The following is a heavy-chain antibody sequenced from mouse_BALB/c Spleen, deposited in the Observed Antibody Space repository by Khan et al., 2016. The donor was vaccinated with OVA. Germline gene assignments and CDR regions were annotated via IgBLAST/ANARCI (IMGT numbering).Heavy chain of an antibody. CDR2: ISSGSATI. J-gene: IGHJ1*01. CDR3: ARSKITTWYFDV. D-gene: IGHD2-4*01. V-gene: IGHV5-17*02. Sequence: EVELVESGGGLVQPGGSRKLSCAASGFTFSHFGMHWIRQAPEKGLEWVAYISSGSATIYYADTMKGRFTISRDNPKNTLFLHMTSPRSEDTAMYYCARSKITTWYFDVWGAGTTVTVSS. CDR1: GFTFSHFG.